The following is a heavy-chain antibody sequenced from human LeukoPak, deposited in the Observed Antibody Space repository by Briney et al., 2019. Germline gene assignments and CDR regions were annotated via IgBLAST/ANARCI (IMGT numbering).Heavy chain of an antibody. J-gene: IGHJ4*02. V-gene: IGHV4-39*07. CDR1: GGSISSSSYY. Sequence: KPSETLSLTCTVSGGSISSSSYYWGWIRQPPGKGLEWIGSIYYSGSTYYNPSLKSRVTISVDTSKNQFSLKLSSVTAADTAVYYCARTKGGYSYGAPSGIDYWGQGTLVTVSS. CDR3: ARTKGGYSYGAPSGIDY. D-gene: IGHD5-18*01. CDR2: IYYSGST.